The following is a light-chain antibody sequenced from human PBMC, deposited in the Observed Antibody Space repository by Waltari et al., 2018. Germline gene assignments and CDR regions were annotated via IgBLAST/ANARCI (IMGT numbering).Light chain of an antibody. Sequence: EIVMTQSPATLSVSPGERAAISCRVSQSVGSNLAWYQQKPGQATRLLIFGASTRATGIPARFSGSGSGTEFTLTISSLQSEDFAVYYCQQYDTWPPWTFGQGTKVE. J-gene: IGKJ1*01. V-gene: IGKV3-15*01. CDR3: QQYDTWPPWT. CDR1: QSVGSN. CDR2: GAS.